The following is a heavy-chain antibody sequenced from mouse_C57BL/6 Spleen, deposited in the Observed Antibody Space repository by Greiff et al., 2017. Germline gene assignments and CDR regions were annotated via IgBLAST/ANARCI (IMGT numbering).Heavy chain of an antibody. D-gene: IGHD3-3*01. CDR3: ARAEGTGYAMDY. V-gene: IGHV5-17*01. Sequence: EVKLVESGGGLVKPGGSLKLSCAASGFTFSDYGMHWVRQAPEKGLEWVAYISSGSSTIYYADTVKGRFTISRDNAKNTLFLQMTSLRSEDTAMDYCARAEGTGYAMDYWGQGTSVTVSS. CDR2: ISSGSSTI. CDR1: GFTFSDYG. J-gene: IGHJ4*01.